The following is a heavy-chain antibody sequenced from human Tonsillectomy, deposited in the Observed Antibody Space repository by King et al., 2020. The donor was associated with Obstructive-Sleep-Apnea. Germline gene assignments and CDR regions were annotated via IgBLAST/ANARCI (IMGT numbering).Heavy chain of an antibody. CDR3: ARSVGGSLKGPFDY. V-gene: IGHV3-13*01. CDR2: IGAAGDT. CDR1: GFTFSNFD. D-gene: IGHD1-26*01. J-gene: IGHJ4*02. Sequence: DVQLVESGGALAQPGESLRLSCAASGFTFSNFDMHWVRQIIGKVLEWVSAIGAAGDTYYPVSVKGRFTISRDNAKHSLYLQMNSLRDGDTAVYYCARSVGGSLKGPFDYLGQGTLVIVSS.